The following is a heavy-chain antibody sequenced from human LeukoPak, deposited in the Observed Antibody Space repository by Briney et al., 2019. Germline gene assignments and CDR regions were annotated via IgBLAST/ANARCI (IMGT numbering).Heavy chain of an antibody. CDR1: GYTFTGYY. CDR3: ARAPANYDYVWGSYREYYFDY. CDR2: INPNSGGT. J-gene: IGHJ4*02. D-gene: IGHD3-16*02. Sequence: GASVKVSCKASGYTFTGYYMHWVRQAPGQGLEWMGWINPNSGGTNYARKFQGRVTMTRDTSISTAYMELSRLRSDDTAVYYCARAPANYDYVWGSYREYYFDYWGQGTLVTVSS. V-gene: IGHV1-2*02.